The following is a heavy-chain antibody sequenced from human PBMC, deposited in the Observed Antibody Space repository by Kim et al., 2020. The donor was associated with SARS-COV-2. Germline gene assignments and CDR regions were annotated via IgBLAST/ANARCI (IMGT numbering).Heavy chain of an antibody. V-gene: IGHV3-9*01. CDR3: AKPGRRGFPASWFDP. J-gene: IGHJ5*02. Sequence: GGSLRLSCAASGFTFGDYAMHWVRQAPGKGLEWVSGISWNSGSIGYADSVKGRFTISRDNAKNSLYLQMNSLRAEDTALYYCAKPGRRGFPASWFDPWGQGTLVTVSS. D-gene: IGHD3-10*01. CDR1: GFTFGDYA. CDR2: ISWNSGSI.